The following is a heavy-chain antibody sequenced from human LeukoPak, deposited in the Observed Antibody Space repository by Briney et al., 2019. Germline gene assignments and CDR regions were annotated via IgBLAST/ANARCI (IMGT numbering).Heavy chain of an antibody. J-gene: IGHJ4*02. CDR3: AKAETMTQRGYFDY. CDR2: VSYDGSNK. Sequence: GGTLRLSCAASGFIFSNYGMHWVRQAPGKGLEWVAVVSYDGSNKYYADSVKGRFTISRDNSKNTLSLQMSSLRAEDTAVYYCAKAETMTQRGYFDYWGQGTLVTVSS. CDR1: GFIFSNYG. D-gene: IGHD1-1*01. V-gene: IGHV3-30*18.